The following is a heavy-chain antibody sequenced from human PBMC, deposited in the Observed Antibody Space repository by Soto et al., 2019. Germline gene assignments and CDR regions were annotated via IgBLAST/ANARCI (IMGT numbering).Heavy chain of an antibody. CDR1: GGSISSYY. Sequence: WENLSLTCTVSGGSISSYYWSWIRQPPGKGLEWIGYIYYSGSTNYNPSLKSRVTISVDTSKNQFSLKLSSVTAADTAVYYCAREARVVVAATGYYHYYGMDVWGQGTTVTVSS. D-gene: IGHD2-15*01. CDR3: AREARVVVAATGYYHYYGMDV. J-gene: IGHJ6*02. CDR2: IYYSGST. V-gene: IGHV4-59*01.